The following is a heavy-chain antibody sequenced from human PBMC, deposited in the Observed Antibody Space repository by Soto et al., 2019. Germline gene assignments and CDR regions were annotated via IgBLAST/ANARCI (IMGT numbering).Heavy chain of an antibody. J-gene: IGHJ3*02. CDR1: GFTLSAYW. CDR3: ARDVSPGSSSLYLDAFDI. V-gene: IGHV3-7*03. CDR2: INRDGSKK. D-gene: IGHD6-13*01. Sequence: EVQLEESGGDLVQPGGSLRLSCAASGFTLSAYWMTWVRHVPGNGLEWVANINRDGSKKSYLDSVRGRFTISRDNVGNSLYLQMDSLIADDTALYYCARDVSPGSSSLYLDAFDIWGQGTMVTVSS.